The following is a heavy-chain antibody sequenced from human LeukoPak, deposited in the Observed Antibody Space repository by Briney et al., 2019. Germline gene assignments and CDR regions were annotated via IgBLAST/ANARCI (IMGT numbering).Heavy chain of an antibody. J-gene: IGHJ5*02. CDR1: GGSFGGYY. CDR3: ARGSRGYCSGGSCYDWFDP. D-gene: IGHD2-15*01. CDR2: INHSGST. Sequence: SETLSLTCAVYGGSFGGYYWSWIRQPPGKGLEWIGEINHSGSTNYNPSLKSRVTISVDTSKNQFSLKLSSVTAADTAVYYCARGSRGYCSGGSCYDWFDPWGQGTLVTVSS. V-gene: IGHV4-34*01.